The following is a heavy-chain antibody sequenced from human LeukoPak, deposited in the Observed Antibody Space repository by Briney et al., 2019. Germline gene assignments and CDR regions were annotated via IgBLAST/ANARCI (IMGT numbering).Heavy chain of an antibody. CDR3: ARDLSFGSLDF. V-gene: IGHV3-33*01. Sequence: GGSLRLSCAASGFILSTHGMHWVRQAPGRGLEWVAGMWYDGSREDYADSVKGRFTISRDMSKNTLNLQMNSLRVEDTAMFYCARDLSFGSLDFRGQGTLVTVSS. CDR2: MWYDGSRE. J-gene: IGHJ4*02. CDR1: GFILSTHG. D-gene: IGHD1-26*01.